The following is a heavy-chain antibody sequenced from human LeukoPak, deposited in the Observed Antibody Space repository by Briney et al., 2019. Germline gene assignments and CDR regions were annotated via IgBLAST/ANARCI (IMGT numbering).Heavy chain of an antibody. CDR3: ARARYCGGGSCYAEY. CDR1: GYRFTTYW. CDR2: IYPGDSDT. J-gene: IGHJ4*02. Sequence: GASLQISCKGSGYRFTTYWIGWVRQMPGKGLEWMGIIYPGDSDTRYSPSFQGQVTISADKSISTAYLQWSSLTASDTAMDYCARARYCGGGSCYAEYWGQGTLVTVSS. V-gene: IGHV5-51*01. D-gene: IGHD2-15*01.